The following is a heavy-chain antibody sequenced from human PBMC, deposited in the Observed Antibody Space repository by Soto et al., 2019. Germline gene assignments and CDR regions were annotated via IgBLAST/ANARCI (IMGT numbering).Heavy chain of an antibody. J-gene: IGHJ6*02. V-gene: IGHV1-69*13. CDR3: ARSIVRSNSDYYYYYYGMDV. CDR1: GGTFSSYA. Sequence: SVKVSCKASGGTFSSYAISWVRQAPGQGLEWMGGIIPIFGTANYAQKFQGRVTITADESTSTACMELSSLRSEDTAVYYCARSIVRSNSDYYYYYYGMDVWGQGTTVTVSS. D-gene: IGHD1-26*01. CDR2: IIPIFGTA.